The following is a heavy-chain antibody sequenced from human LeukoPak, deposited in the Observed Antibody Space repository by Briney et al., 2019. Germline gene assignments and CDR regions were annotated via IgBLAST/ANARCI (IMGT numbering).Heavy chain of an antibody. CDR3: ARGGRVITGTKPPSWGSSWKSTGKFDY. CDR1: GGSFSGYY. J-gene: IGHJ4*02. V-gene: IGHV4-34*01. CDR2: INHSGST. D-gene: IGHD1-7*01. Sequence: KPSETLSLTCAVYGGSFSGYYWSWIRQPPGKGLEWIGEINHSGSTNYNPSLKSRVTISVDTSKNQFSLKLSSVTAADTAVYYCARGGRVITGTKPPSWGSSWKSTGKFDYWGQGTLVTVSS.